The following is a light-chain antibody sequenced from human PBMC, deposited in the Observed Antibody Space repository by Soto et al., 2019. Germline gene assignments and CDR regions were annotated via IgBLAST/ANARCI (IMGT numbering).Light chain of an antibody. J-gene: IGKJ2*01. CDR2: GAS. Sequence: EIVMTQSPATLSVSPGERATLSCRASQSVSSNLAWYQQKPDQAPSLLIYGASARATGIPARFSGSGSGTEFTLTISSLQSEDFAVYDCQHYNNWPFTFGQGTKLEI. CDR3: QHYNNWPFT. V-gene: IGKV3-15*01. CDR1: QSVSSN.